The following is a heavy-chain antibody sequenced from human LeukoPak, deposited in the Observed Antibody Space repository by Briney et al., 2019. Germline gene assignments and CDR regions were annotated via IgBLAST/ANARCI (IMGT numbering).Heavy chain of an antibody. CDR2: IYYSGST. D-gene: IGHD6-19*01. J-gene: IGHJ6*02. Sequence: SETLSLTCTVSGGSISSYYWSWIRQPPGKGLEWIGYIYYSGSTNYNPSLKSRVTISVDTSKNQFSLKLSSVTAADTAVYYCARGGTAGQNYYYGMDVWGQGTTVTVSS. CDR1: GGSISSYY. CDR3: ARGGTAGQNYYYGMDV. V-gene: IGHV4-59*08.